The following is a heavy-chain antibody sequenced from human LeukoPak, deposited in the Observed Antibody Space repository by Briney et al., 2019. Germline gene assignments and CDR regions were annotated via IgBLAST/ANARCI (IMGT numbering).Heavy chain of an antibody. Sequence: GGSLRLSCAASGFTFSSYAMSWVRQAPGKGLEWVSAISGSGGSTYYADSVKGRFTISRDNSKNTLYLQMNSLRAEDAAVYYCAKDRSLWFGEPFDYWGQGTLVTVSS. CDR1: GFTFSSYA. D-gene: IGHD3-10*01. CDR2: ISGSGGST. CDR3: AKDRSLWFGEPFDY. V-gene: IGHV3-23*01. J-gene: IGHJ4*02.